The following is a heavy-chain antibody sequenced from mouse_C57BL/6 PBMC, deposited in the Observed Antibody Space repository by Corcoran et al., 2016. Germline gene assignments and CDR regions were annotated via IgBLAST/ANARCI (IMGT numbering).Heavy chain of an antibody. D-gene: IGHD1-2*01. CDR3: ARWGTTALDY. CDR2: INTYSGVP. Sequence: QIQLVQSGPELKKPGETVKISCKASGYTFTTYGMSWVKQAPGKGLKWMGWINTYSGVPTYADDFKGRFAFSLETSASTAYLQINNLKNEDTATYFCARWGTTALDYWGQGTTLTVSS. CDR1: GYTFTTYG. V-gene: IGHV9-3*01. J-gene: IGHJ2*01.